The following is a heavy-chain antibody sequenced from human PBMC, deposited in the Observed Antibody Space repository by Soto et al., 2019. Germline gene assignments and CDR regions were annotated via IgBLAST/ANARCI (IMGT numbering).Heavy chain of an antibody. V-gene: IGHV1-18*01. CDR1: GYTFTTHG. Sequence: QVQLVQSGAEVKKPGASVKVSCKASGYTFTTHGISCVRHAPEQGLQWMGWVRGANGHTNYAQSLQGRVTMTTDTSTNTAYMELRSLRSDDTAVYYCARDLGYCRSGTCYREWFDPWGQGTLVTVSS. J-gene: IGHJ5*02. CDR2: VRGANGHT. CDR3: ARDLGYCRSGTCYREWFDP. D-gene: IGHD2-15*01.